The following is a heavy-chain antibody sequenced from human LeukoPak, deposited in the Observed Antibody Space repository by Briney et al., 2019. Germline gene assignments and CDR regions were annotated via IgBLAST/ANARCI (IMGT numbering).Heavy chain of an antibody. V-gene: IGHV3-7*01. CDR3: ARDRRYGSGYFDY. Sequence: GGSLRLSCAASGFTFSSYWMSWVRQAPGKGLEWVANIKQDGSEKYYVDSVKGRFTISRDNAKNSLYLQMNSLRAEDTAVYYCARDRRYGSGYFDYWGQGTLVTVSP. CDR2: IKQDGSEK. D-gene: IGHD3-10*01. J-gene: IGHJ4*02. CDR1: GFTFSSYW.